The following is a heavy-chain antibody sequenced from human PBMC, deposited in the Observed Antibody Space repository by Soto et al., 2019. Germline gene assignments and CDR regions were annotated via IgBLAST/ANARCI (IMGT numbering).Heavy chain of an antibody. CDR2: ISYDGSNK. J-gene: IGHJ4*02. V-gene: IGHV3-30-3*01. Sequence: QVQLVESGGGVVQPGRSLRLSCAASGFTFSSYAMHWVRQAPGKGLEWVAVISYDGSNKYYADSVKGRFTISRDNSQNTQHLQMNSLRAEDTAVYYCARGAGVITSGGDYWGQGTLVTVSS. CDR3: ARGAGVITSGGDY. CDR1: GFTFSSYA. D-gene: IGHD3-22*01.